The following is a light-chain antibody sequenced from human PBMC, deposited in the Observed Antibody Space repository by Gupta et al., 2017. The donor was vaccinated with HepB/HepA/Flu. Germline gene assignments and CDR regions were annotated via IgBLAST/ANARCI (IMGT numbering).Light chain of an antibody. CDR2: DAT. CDR3: QHQHSTSWP. J-gene: IGKJ1*01. CDR1: QSISSS. V-gene: IGKV1-39*01. Sequence: DIEMTQSPSSLSVSLGDRVTITCRASQSISSSLHWYQQKPGKAPKLLINDATTLKSGVTSSFSGSGCGTEVITSTGSRQQEEVGNDYCQHQHSTSWPFGQGTKVEV.